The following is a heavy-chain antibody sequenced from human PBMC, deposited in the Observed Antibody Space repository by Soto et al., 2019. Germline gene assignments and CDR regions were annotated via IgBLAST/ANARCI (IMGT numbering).Heavy chain of an antibody. Sequence: GXSLRLSCAASGFILTDYWIHWFRQAPVNGLVWVSRIKSDESTTNYADSVWGRLTISRDNAKNTVYLQMNSLRAEDTAVYYCARGARNYYYFDYWGQGTLVTVSS. CDR2: IKSDESTT. CDR3: ARGARNYYYFDY. J-gene: IGHJ4*02. V-gene: IGHV3-74*01. CDR1: GFILTDYW. D-gene: IGHD3-10*01.